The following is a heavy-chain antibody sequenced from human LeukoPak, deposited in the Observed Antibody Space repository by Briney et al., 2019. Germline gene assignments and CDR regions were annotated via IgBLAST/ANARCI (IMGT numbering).Heavy chain of an antibody. CDR3: ATDRAFHAFDI. Sequence: GGPLRLSCAASVSTFRSYWMTWVRKSPGRGLEWVANLDIDGNKKDSVGSVKARSTISRDSAKNSQYLQMLSLRAEDTAVYYCATDRAFHAFDIGGQGTMVTVSS. D-gene: IGHD2-21*01. CDR2: LDIDGNKK. V-gene: IGHV3-7*03. J-gene: IGHJ3*02. CDR1: VSTFRSYW.